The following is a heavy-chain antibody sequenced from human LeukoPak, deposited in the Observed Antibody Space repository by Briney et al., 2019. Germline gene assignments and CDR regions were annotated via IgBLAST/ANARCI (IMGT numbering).Heavy chain of an antibody. V-gene: IGHV4-59*01. CDR3: SAGPYYDSSGYYQDAFDI. D-gene: IGHD3-22*01. CDR2: IYYSGST. J-gene: IGHJ3*02. CDR1: GRSISSYY. Sequence: SETLSLTCTVSGRSISSYYWSWIRQPPGKGLEWIGYIYYSGSTNYNPSLKSRVTISVDTSKNQFSLKLSSVTAADTAVYYCSAGPYYDSSGYYQDAFDIWGQGTMVTVSS.